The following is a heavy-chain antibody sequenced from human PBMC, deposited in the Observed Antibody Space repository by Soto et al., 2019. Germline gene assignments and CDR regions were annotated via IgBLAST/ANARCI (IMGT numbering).Heavy chain of an antibody. CDR2: ILGGSGKT. CDR1: GFTFSSYA. J-gene: IGHJ4*02. V-gene: IGHV3-23*01. D-gene: IGHD2-21*02. CDR3: LKGGPKGLSGDDS. Sequence: EVQLLESGGGLVQPGGSLRLSCAASGFTFSSYAMTWVRQAPGKGLEWVAHILGGSGKTYYADSVRGRFTISRDNSKNNLYMQMNSLRAGDSALDSGLKGGPKGLSGDDSWGQGTLVTVSS.